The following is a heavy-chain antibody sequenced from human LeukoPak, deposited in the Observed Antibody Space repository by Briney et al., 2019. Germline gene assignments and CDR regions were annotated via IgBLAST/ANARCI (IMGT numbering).Heavy chain of an antibody. V-gene: IGHV4-39*07. CDR2: VSDSGST. J-gene: IGHJ4*02. Sequence: SETLSLTCTVSGGSISSTSFYWGWIRQPPGKGLEWIGSVSDSGSTYYNPSLKSRVVISVDPSKNQFSLQLSSVTAADTAVYYCARDFGRYSGYDFDFWGQGTLVTVSS. D-gene: IGHD5-12*01. CDR1: GGSISSTSFY. CDR3: ARDFGRYSGYDFDF.